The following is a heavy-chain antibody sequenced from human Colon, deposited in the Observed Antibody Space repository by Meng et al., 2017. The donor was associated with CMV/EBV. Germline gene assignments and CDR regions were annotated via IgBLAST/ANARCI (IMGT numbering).Heavy chain of an antibody. CDR2: MNPNSGNV. Sequence: ASVKVSCKASGYSFNTYDITWVRQAPGQGLEWMGWMNPNSGNVGYARKFQGRVTMTRDTSINTSYMELSSLNSEDTAVYYCAREGLFGVDRRLDYWGQGTLVTVSS. CDR1: GYSFNTYD. D-gene: IGHD3-3*01. CDR3: AREGLFGVDRRLDY. V-gene: IGHV1-8*01. J-gene: IGHJ4*02.